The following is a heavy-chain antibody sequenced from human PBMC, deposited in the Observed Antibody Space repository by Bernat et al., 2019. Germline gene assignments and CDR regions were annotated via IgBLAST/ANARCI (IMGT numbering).Heavy chain of an antibody. Sequence: EVQLVESGGGLIQPGGSLRLSCAASGFTVSSNYMSWVRQAPGKGLEWVSVIYSGGSTYYADSVKGRFTIYRDNSKNTLYLQMNSLRAEDTAVYYCARGRGYCSSTSCYPVGWFDPWGQGTLVTVSS. CDR2: IYSGGST. J-gene: IGHJ5*02. CDR1: GFTVSSNY. V-gene: IGHV3-53*01. D-gene: IGHD2-2*01. CDR3: ARGRGYCSSTSCYPVGWFDP.